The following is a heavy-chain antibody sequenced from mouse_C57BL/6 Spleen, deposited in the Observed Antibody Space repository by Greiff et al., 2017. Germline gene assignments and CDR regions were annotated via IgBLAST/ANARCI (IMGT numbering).Heavy chain of an antibody. CDR1: GYTFTSYW. D-gene: IGHD1-1*01. Sequence: QVQLQQPGAELVKPGASVKMSCKASGYTFTSYWITWVKQRPGQGLEWIGDIYPGSGSTNYNEKFKSKAKLTVDTSSSTAYMQLSSLTSEDSAVYYCAYSDGSSYGTWYFDVWGTGTTVTVSS. V-gene: IGHV1-55*01. J-gene: IGHJ1*03. CDR2: IYPGSGST. CDR3: AYSDGSSYGTWYFDV.